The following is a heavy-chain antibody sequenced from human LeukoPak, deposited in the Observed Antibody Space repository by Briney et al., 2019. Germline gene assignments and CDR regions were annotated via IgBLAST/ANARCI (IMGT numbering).Heavy chain of an antibody. J-gene: IGHJ3*02. CDR1: GYTFTTYG. V-gene: IGHV1-18*01. D-gene: IGHD1-26*01. CDR2: ISAYNGNT. Sequence: GASVKVSCKASGYTFTTYGISWVRQDPGQGLEWMGWISAYNGNTNYAQKLQGRVTMTTDTSTSTAYMELRSLRSDDTAVYYCAREKWELLSTDDAFDIWGQGTMVTVSS. CDR3: AREKWELLSTDDAFDI.